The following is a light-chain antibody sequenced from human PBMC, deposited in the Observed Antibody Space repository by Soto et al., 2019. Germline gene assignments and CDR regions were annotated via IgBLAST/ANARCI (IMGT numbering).Light chain of an antibody. CDR2: DAS. J-gene: IGKJ4*01. CDR1: QTVRNNY. V-gene: IGKV3-20*01. Sequence: FLLQSPGTLPLTPGASAPLSCRASQTVRNNYLAWYQQKPGQAPRLLIYDASSRATGIPDRFSGGGSGTDFTLTISRLEPEDFAVYYCQQFSSYPLTFGGGSKVAIK. CDR3: QQFSSYPLT.